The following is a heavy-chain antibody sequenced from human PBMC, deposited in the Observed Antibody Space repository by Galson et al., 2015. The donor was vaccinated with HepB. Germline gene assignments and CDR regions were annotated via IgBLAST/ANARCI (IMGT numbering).Heavy chain of an antibody. V-gene: IGHV3-33*01. D-gene: IGHD3-10*01. CDR2: IWYDGSNK. J-gene: IGHJ5*02. Sequence: SLRLSCAASGFTFSSYGMHWVRQAPGKGLEWVAVIWYDGSNKYYADSVKGRFTISRDNSKNTLYLQMNSLRAEDTAVYYCARGDYYYGSGITRGTLDPWGQGTLVTVSS. CDR1: GFTFSSYG. CDR3: ARGDYYYGSGITRGTLDP.